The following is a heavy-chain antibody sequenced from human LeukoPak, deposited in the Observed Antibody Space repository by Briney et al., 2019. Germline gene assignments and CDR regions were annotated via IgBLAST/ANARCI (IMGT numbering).Heavy chain of an antibody. CDR3: ARDGRYDSSGYYPRPFDY. CDR2: IYYSGST. Sequence: EILSLTCTVSGGSISSYYWSWIRQPPGKGLEWIGYIYYSGSTNYNPSLKSRVTISVDTSKNQFSLKLSSVTAADTAVYYCARDGRYDSSGYYPRPFDYWGQGTLVTVSS. CDR1: GGSISSYY. J-gene: IGHJ4*02. D-gene: IGHD3-22*01. V-gene: IGHV4-59*01.